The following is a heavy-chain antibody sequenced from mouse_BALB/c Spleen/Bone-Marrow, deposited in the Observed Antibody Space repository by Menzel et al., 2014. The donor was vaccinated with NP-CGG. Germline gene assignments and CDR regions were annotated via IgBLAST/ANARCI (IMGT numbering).Heavy chain of an antibody. Sequence: EVKLVESGGGLVQPGGSRKLSCAASGFTFSSFGMHWVRQAPEKGLEWVAYISSGSSPIFYADTVKGRFTISRDNPKNTLFLQMTSLGSEDTAIYYCTRGGNWEDFDYWGQGTTLTVSS. CDR3: TRGGNWEDFDY. V-gene: IGHV5-17*02. J-gene: IGHJ2*01. CDR2: ISSGSSPI. D-gene: IGHD4-1*01. CDR1: GFTFSSFG.